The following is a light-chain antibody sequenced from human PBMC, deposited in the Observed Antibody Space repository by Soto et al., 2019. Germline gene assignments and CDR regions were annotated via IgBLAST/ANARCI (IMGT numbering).Light chain of an antibody. V-gene: IGKV3-15*01. CDR2: GAS. J-gene: IGKJ5*01. CDR1: QSVSRN. CDR3: QQRSNWPIT. Sequence: EIVMTQSPATLSVSPGERATLSCRASQSVSRNLAWYQQKPGQAPRLLIYGASTRATGIPARFSGSGSGTEFTLTISSLEPEDFAVYYCQQRSNWPITFGQGTRLETK.